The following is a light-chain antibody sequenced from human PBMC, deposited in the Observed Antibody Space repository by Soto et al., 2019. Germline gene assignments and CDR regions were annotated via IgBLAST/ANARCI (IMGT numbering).Light chain of an antibody. CDR1: QSVSSNF. CDR3: QQYGGAPRT. Sequence: EIVLTQSPGTLSLSPGERVTLSCRASQSVSSNFLAWYQHKPGQAPRLLIFGASIRATGIPDRFSGSGSGTDFTLTISSLEPEDFAVYFCQQYGGAPRTVGQGTKVEIK. CDR2: GAS. V-gene: IGKV3-20*01. J-gene: IGKJ1*01.